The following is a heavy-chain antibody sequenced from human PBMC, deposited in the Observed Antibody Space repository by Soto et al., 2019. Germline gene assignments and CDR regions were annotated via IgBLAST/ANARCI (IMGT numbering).Heavy chain of an antibody. D-gene: IGHD2-15*01. V-gene: IGHV3-21*01. CDR1: GFTFSRYS. CDR2: INSGGTLI. CDR3: STCSGGHCYSVEN. Sequence: GGSLRLSCAASGFTFSRYSMNWVRQAPGKGLEWVSSINSGGTLIYYADSLKGRFTISRDNANSSLYLQMSSLRAEDTAVYYCSTCSGGHCYSVENCGQGTLDTGSS. J-gene: IGHJ4*02.